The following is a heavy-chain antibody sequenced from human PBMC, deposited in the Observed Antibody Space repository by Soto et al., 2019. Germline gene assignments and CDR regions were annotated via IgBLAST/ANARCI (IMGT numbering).Heavy chain of an antibody. J-gene: IGHJ4*02. Sequence: SHTLSLTCAISGDSVSSNSAAWNWIRQSPSRGLEWLGRTYYRSKWYNDYAVSVKSRITINPDTSKNQFSLQMNSLRAEDTAVYYCARDPGYSATDSARFDYWGQGILVTVSS. CDR2: TYYRSKWYN. D-gene: IGHD5-12*01. CDR1: GDSVSSNSAA. V-gene: IGHV6-1*01. CDR3: ARDPGYSATDSARFDY.